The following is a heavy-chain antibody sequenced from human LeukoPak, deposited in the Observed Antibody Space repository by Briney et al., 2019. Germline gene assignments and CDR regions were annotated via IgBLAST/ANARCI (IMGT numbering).Heavy chain of an antibody. Sequence: PGGSLRLSCAASGFTFSSYSMNWVRQAPGKGMEWVSSISSISSYIYYADSVEGRFTISRDNAKNSLYLQMNSLRAEDTAVYYCARAGGIAVAAPGWYFDLWGRGNLVTVSS. CDR2: ISSISSYI. D-gene: IGHD6-19*01. V-gene: IGHV3-21*01. J-gene: IGHJ2*01. CDR3: ARAGGIAVAAPGWYFDL. CDR1: GFTFSSYS.